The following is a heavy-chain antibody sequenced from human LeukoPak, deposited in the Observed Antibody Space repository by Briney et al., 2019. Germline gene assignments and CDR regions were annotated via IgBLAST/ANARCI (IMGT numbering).Heavy chain of an antibody. Sequence: PSETLSLTCTVSGGSISSYYWSWIRQPPGKGLEWIGYMYNSGSTNYNPSLKSRVTISVDASKRQFSLKVTSVTAADTAVYYCAWHVVVVPGRGFRHNWFDPWGQGTLVIVSS. V-gene: IGHV4-4*08. CDR2: MYNSGST. CDR3: AWHVVVVPGRGFRHNWFDP. J-gene: IGHJ5*02. CDR1: GGSISSYY. D-gene: IGHD2-2*01.